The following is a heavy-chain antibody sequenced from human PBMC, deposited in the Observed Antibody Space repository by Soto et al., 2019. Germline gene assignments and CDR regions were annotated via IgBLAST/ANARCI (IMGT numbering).Heavy chain of an antibody. D-gene: IGHD3-3*02. Sequence: SETLSLTCAVSADSINPSHWWHWVRQPPGKGLEWIGQISHSGSTNYNPSLTSRVTISVDKSKNHFSLKLTSVTAADTAVYYCAARHFWSGPWTHTRLDYWGRGTLVTVSS. CDR3: AARHFWSGPWTHTRLDY. V-gene: IGHV4-4*02. CDR1: ADSINPSHW. J-gene: IGHJ4*02. CDR2: ISHSGST.